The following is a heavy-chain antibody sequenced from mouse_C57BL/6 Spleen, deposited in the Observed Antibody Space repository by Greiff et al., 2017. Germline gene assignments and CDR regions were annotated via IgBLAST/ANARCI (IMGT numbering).Heavy chain of an antibody. CDR2: FHPYNDDT. J-gene: IGHJ1*03. Sequence: QVQLQQSGAELVKPGASVKMSCKASGYTFTTYPIEWMKQNHGKSLEWIGNFHPYNDDTKYNEKFKGKATLTVEKSSSTVYLELSRLTSVDSAVFDCARMYYGSSYGYFDVWGTGTTVTVAS. CDR1: GYTFTTYP. CDR3: ARMYYGSSYGYFDV. V-gene: IGHV1-47*01. D-gene: IGHD1-1*01.